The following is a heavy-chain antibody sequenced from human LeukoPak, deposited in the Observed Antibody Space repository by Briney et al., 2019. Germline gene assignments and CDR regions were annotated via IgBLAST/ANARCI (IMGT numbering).Heavy chain of an antibody. Sequence: GGSLRLSCAASGFTFNSYAMSWVRQAPGKGLEYVSVISGSGGSTHYRDSVKGRFTISRDNSKNTLYLQMNSLRVEDTAVYYCAKDGTTTITFDYWGQGTLVTVSS. CDR2: ISGSGGST. D-gene: IGHD1-1*01. V-gene: IGHV3-23*01. J-gene: IGHJ4*02. CDR3: AKDGTTTITFDY. CDR1: GFTFNSYA.